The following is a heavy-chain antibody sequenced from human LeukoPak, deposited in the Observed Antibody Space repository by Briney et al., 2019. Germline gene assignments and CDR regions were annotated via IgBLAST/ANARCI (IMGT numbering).Heavy chain of an antibody. CDR2: IYYSGTT. Sequence: SETLSLTCTVSGDSISSSDYYWGWIRQPPGKGLEWIANIYYSGTTYYNPSLKSRVTISVDTSKNQFSLSLSSVTAADTAVYFCARNRRGYSYGTLYHFDYWGQGTLVTVSS. D-gene: IGHD5-18*01. CDR3: ARNRRGYSYGTLYHFDY. V-gene: IGHV4-39*01. J-gene: IGHJ4*02. CDR1: GDSISSSDYY.